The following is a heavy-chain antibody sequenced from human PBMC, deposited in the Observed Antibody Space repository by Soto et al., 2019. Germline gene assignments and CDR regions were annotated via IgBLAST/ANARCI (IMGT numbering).Heavy chain of an antibody. J-gene: IGHJ5*02. CDR1: GGSFSGYY. Sequence: PSLTCAVYGGSFSGYYWSWIRQPPGKGLEWIGEINHSGSTNYNPSLKSRVTISVDTSKNQFSLKLSSVTAADTAVYYCARGLVLRCLEWCRFDPWGQGTLVPVSS. CDR3: ARGLVLRCLEWCRFDP. V-gene: IGHV4-34*01. CDR2: INHSGST. D-gene: IGHD3-3*01.